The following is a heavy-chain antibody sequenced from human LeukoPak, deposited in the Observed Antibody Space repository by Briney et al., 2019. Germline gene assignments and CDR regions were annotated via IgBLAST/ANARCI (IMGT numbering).Heavy chain of an antibody. CDR1: GGSLNSYF. V-gene: IGHV4-4*07. CDR3: AGGRLDYYDDSGPTRSDWFAP. CDR2: IYTTDTT. J-gene: IGHJ5*02. D-gene: IGHD3-22*01. Sequence: SETLSLTCTVSGGSLNSYFWSWIRQPAGKGLEWIGRIYTTDTTNYNPSLRGRVTLSIDTSKNQFSLRLTSVTAADTAVYFCAGGRLDYYDDSGPTRSDWFAPWGQGPLVPVSS.